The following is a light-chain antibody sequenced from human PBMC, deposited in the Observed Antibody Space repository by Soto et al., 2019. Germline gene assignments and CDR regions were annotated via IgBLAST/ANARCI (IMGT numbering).Light chain of an antibody. CDR3: QQYNNWPSLT. J-gene: IGKJ4*01. Sequence: EIVLTQSPGSLSLSRGERATLSCRASQSVSSNLAWYQQKPGQAPRPLIYGASTRATGIPARFSGSGSGTEFTLTISSLQSEDFAVYYCQQYNNWPSLTFGGGTKVDIK. V-gene: IGKV3-15*01. CDR2: GAS. CDR1: QSVSSN.